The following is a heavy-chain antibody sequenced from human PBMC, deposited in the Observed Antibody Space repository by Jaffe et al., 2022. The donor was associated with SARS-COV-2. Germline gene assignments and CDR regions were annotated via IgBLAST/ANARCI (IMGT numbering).Heavy chain of an antibody. V-gene: IGHV3-15*01. CDR1: GFTFRNVW. CDR3: TTDPSEYVDY. D-gene: IGHD6-6*01. CDR2: IKSRTDGGTT. Sequence: QLVESGGGLVQPGESLRLSCAASGFTFRNVWMSWVRLAPGKGLEWVGRIKSRTDGGTTDYAAPVRGRFTISRDDSKSTLYLQMSSLKIEDTALYYCTTDPSEYVDYWGQGTLVTVSS. J-gene: IGHJ4*02.